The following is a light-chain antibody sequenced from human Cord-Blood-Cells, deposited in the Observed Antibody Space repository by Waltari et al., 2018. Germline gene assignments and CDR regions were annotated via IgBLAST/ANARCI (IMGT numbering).Light chain of an antibody. J-gene: IGLJ3*02. CDR3: SSYTSSSTNWV. Sequence: QSVLTQPPSVSGAPGQRVTISCTGTSSDVGGYNYVSWYQQHPGKAPKLMIYDVSERPSGVSNRFSGSKSGNTASLTISGLQAEDEADYYCSSYTSSSTNWVFGGGTKLTVL. CDR1: SSDVGGYNY. CDR2: DVS. V-gene: IGLV2-14*01.